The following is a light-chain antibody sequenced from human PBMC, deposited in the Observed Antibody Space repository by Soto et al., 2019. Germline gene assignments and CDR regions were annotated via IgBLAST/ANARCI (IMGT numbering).Light chain of an antibody. CDR1: QSLLYIDGNTY. CDR3: MQGTYWPPWT. V-gene: IGKV2-30*01. Sequence: DVVMTQSPLSLPVTLGQPASISCRSSQSLLYIDGNTYLSWFQQRPGQSPRRLIYKVSNRDSGGPGRFSGSGSGTDFTLKITRVEAEDVGVYYCMQGTYWPPWTFGQGTKVEIK. CDR2: KVS. J-gene: IGKJ1*01.